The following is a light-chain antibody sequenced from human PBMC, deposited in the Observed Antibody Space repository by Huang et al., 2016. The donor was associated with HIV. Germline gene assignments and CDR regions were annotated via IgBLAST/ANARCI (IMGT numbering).Light chain of an antibody. CDR3: QQYESWPPLT. J-gene: IGKJ4*01. CDR1: QSVRDK. Sequence: EIVMTQSPDTLSGSPGERATLSCRASQSVRDKLAWYQQKPGQAPRLLLHATSTRAAGVPARFSGSGSGTEVTLTISSLQSEDCGVYYCQQYESWPPLTFGGGTKVEIK. CDR2: ATS. V-gene: IGKV3-15*01.